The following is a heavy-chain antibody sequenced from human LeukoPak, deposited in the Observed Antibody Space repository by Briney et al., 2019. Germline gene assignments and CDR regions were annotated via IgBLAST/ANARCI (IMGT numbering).Heavy chain of an antibody. CDR1: GFTFSSEV. CDR3: VKDRPRSGWAFDY. J-gene: IGHJ4*02. V-gene: IGHV3-23*01. Sequence: GGSLRLSCAASGFTFSSEVMTWVRQAPGKGLECVAAINRAGDTSYVGSVKGRFTISRDNSKNMLHLEMNSLRVEDSAVYYCVKDRPRSGWAFDYWGQGTLVTVSS. D-gene: IGHD6-19*01. CDR2: INRAGDT.